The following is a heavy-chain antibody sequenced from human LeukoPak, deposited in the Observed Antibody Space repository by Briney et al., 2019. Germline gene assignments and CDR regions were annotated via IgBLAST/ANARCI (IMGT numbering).Heavy chain of an antibody. D-gene: IGHD6-6*01. CDR1: GFTFSSYA. J-gene: IGHJ4*02. Sequence: GRSLRLSCPASGFTFSSYAMHWVRQAPGKGLEWVAVISYDGSNKYYADSVKGRFTISRDNSKNTLYLQMNSLRAEDTVVYYCARAFSYSSSTEADYWGQGTLVTVSS. CDR3: ARAFSYSSSTEADY. V-gene: IGHV3-30-3*01. CDR2: ISYDGSNK.